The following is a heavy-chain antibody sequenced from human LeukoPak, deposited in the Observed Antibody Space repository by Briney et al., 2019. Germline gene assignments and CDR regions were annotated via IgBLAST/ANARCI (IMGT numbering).Heavy chain of an antibody. D-gene: IGHD6-13*01. Sequence: GASVKVSCKASGYTFTSYGISWVRQAPGQGLEWMGWISAYNGNTNYAQKLQGRVTMTTDTSTSTAYMELRSLRSDDTAVYYCARMRGIAVAGKVWWFDPWGQGTLVTVSS. J-gene: IGHJ5*02. CDR2: ISAYNGNT. CDR3: ARMRGIAVAGKVWWFDP. V-gene: IGHV1-18*04. CDR1: GYTFTSYG.